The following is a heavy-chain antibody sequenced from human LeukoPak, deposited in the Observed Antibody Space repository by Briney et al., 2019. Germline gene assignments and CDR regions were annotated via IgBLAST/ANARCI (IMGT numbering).Heavy chain of an antibody. CDR3: ARGYSVLRYFDWPGPYYFDY. D-gene: IGHD3-9*01. V-gene: IGHV4-39*01. Sequence: KPSETLSLTCTVSGGSISSSSYYWGWIRQPPGKGLEWIGSIYYSGSTYYNPSLKSRVTISVDTFKNQFSLKLSSVTAADTAVYYCARGYSVLRYFDWPGPYYFDYWGQGTLVTVSS. J-gene: IGHJ4*02. CDR1: GGSISSSSYY. CDR2: IYYSGST.